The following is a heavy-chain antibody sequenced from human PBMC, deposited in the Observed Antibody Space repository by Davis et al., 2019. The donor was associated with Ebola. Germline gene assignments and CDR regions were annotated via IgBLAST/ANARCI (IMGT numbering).Heavy chain of an antibody. CDR3: SRFTRGVGYNVFDY. D-gene: IGHD5-24*01. Sequence: MPSETLSLTCAVYGGSFSGYYWSWIRQPPGKGLEWIGEINHSGSTNYNPSLKSRVTISVETSKNQFSLKLSSVTAADTAVYYCSRFTRGVGYNVFDYWGQGTLVTVSS. V-gene: IGHV4-34*01. CDR2: INHSGST. J-gene: IGHJ4*02. CDR1: GGSFSGYY.